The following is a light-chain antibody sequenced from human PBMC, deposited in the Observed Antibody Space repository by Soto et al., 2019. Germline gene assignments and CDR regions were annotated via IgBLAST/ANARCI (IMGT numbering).Light chain of an antibody. CDR1: QDISSY. Sequence: DIQLTQSPSLLSASVGDRVTITCLASQDISSYLAWYQQKPGRAPELLIHGAHSLHSGVPSRFSGSGSGTEFSLTISSLQPEDFATYYCQQLNSYPLSFGGGTKVDIK. CDR3: QQLNSYPLS. V-gene: IGKV1-9*01. J-gene: IGKJ4*01. CDR2: GAH.